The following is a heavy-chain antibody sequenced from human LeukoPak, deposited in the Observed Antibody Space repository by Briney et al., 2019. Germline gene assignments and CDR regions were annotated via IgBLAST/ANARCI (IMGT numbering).Heavy chain of an antibody. V-gene: IGHV3-48*03. D-gene: IGHD3-10*01. CDR1: GFIFDNFE. CDR3: ARARITMVRGVKGAFDI. J-gene: IGHJ3*02. Sequence: GGSLRLSCAASGFIFDNFEMNWVRQAPGKGLQWVSYISSSSSTTYYGDFVKGRFTISRDNAKNALYLEMNSLRAEDTAVYYCARARITMVRGVKGAFDIWGQGTMVTVSS. CDR2: ISSSSSTT.